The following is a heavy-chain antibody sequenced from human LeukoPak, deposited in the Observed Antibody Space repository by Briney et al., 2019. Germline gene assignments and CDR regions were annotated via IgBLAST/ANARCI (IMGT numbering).Heavy chain of an antibody. CDR3: TRSAPTNYYDGSGYYYFFDY. V-gene: IGHV4-39*07. Sequence: SETLSLTCTVSGGSISSSSYYWGWIRQPPGKGLEWIGSIFYSGSTYYNPSLKSRVTISVDTSKNQFSLKLSPVTAADTALYFCTRSAPTNYYDGSGYYYFFDYWGQGTLVSVSS. CDR2: IFYSGST. D-gene: IGHD3-22*01. CDR1: GGSISSSSYY. J-gene: IGHJ4*02.